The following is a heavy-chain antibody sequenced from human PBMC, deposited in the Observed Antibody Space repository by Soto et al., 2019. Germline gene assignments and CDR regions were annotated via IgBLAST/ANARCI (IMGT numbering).Heavy chain of an antibody. D-gene: IGHD4-17*01. CDR3: ARGGTVTTDYYGMDV. J-gene: IGHJ6*02. Sequence: SETLSLTCTVSGGSISSGGYYWSWIRQHPGKGLEWIGYIYYSGSTYYNPSLKSRVTISVDTSKNQFSLKLSSVTAADTAVYYCARGGTVTTDYYGMDVWGQGTTVTVSS. CDR1: GGSISSGGYY. CDR2: IYYSGST. V-gene: IGHV4-31*03.